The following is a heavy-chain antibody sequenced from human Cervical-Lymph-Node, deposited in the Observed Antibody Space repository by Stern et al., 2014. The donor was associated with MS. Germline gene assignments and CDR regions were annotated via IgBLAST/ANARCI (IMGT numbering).Heavy chain of an antibody. J-gene: IGHJ6*02. CDR2: IYPGDSDT. D-gene: IGHD6-6*01. V-gene: IGHV5-51*01. CDR3: ARQEGSRHYGLDV. CDR1: GYSFPTYW. Sequence: VQLVQSGAAVKKSGESLKISCKGSGYSFPTYWIAWVRQRPGKGQEWMGIIYPGDSDTRFCQYFQGQCTISADKSIRSTYLQWSSLKASDTAMYYCARQEGSRHYGLDVWGQGTTVTVSS.